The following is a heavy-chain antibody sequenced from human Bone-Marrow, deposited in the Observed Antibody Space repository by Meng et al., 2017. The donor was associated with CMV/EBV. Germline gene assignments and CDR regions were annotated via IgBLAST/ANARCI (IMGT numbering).Heavy chain of an antibody. Sequence: SVKVSCKASGGTFSSYAISWVRQAPGQGLEWMGGIIPIFGTANYAQKFQGRVTITTDESTSTAYMELSSLRSEDTAVYYCARGSRYGGKLYYFDYWGQGTLVTGSS. J-gene: IGHJ4*02. D-gene: IGHD1-26*01. CDR2: IIPIFGTA. V-gene: IGHV1-69*05. CDR3: ARGSRYGGKLYYFDY. CDR1: GGTFSSYA.